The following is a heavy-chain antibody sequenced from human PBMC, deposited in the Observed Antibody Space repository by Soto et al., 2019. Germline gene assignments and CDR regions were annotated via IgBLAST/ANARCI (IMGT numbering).Heavy chain of an antibody. CDR2: INHSGST. J-gene: IGHJ6*02. D-gene: IGHD3-10*01. CDR3: ARASFYYGSGSHYANSYYTRDV. V-gene: IGHV4-34*01. CDR1: GGSFSGHF. Sequence: QVQLQQWGAGLLKSSETLSLTCAVYGGSFSGHFWTWIRQSPEKGLEWIGEINHSGSTNYKESLKSRLSMSVDTSKNQISLELSSVTAADTAVYYCARASFYYGSGSHYANSYYTRDVWGQGTTVTVSS.